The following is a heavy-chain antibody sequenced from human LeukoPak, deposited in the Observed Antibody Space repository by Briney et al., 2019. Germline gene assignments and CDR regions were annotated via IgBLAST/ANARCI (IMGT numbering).Heavy chain of an antibody. CDR2: ISPSSHYI. D-gene: IGHD6-13*01. CDR3: AKDLIAAAGTGGDY. V-gene: IGHV3-21*04. Sequence: GGSLRLSCAGSGFTFSNYSINWVRQALGKGLEWVSSISPSSHYIYYADSVRGRFTISRDNSKNTLYLQMNSLRAEDTAVYYCAKDLIAAAGTGGDYWGQGTLVTVSS. J-gene: IGHJ4*02. CDR1: GFTFSNYS.